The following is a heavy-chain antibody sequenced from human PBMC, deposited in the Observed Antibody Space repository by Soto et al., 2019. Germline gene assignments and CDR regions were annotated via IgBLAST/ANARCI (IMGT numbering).Heavy chain of an antibody. V-gene: IGHV3-30*18. J-gene: IGHJ6*02. CDR3: AKEDGRTWYYFAMDV. CDR1: GYTFSSYG. Sequence: GGSLRLSCAASGYTFSSYGMHWVRQAPGKGLEWVALISYDGSNKYYADSVKGRFTISRDNSKNTLYLQMNSLRAEDTAVYYCAKEDGRTWYYFAMDVWGQGTTVTVSS. CDR2: ISYDGSNK.